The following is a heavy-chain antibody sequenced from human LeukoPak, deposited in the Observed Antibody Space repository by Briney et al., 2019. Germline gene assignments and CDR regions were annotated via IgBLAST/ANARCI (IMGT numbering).Heavy chain of an antibody. CDR3: AKDSAYSSSSGYFDY. CDR2: ISWNGNNI. J-gene: IGHJ4*02. V-gene: IGHV3-9*03. D-gene: IGHD6-6*01. Sequence: GGSLRLSCAASGFTFDDYSMHWVRQAPGKGLEWVSGISWNGNNIGYADSVKGRFTISRDNAKNSLYLQMNSLRAEDMALYYCAKDSAYSSSSGYFDYWGQGTLVTVSS. CDR1: GFTFDDYS.